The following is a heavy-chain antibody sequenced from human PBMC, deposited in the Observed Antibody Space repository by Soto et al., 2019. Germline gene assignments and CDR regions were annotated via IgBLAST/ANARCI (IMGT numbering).Heavy chain of an antibody. Sequence: PGGSLRLSCAAAGFDFEDYAMHWVRQVPGKGLEWVSLTNSDGTDSYYMDSVKGRFTISRDNGKSSLYLQMDRLGPEDTALYFCAKALYYYDSSPLDHWGQGTLVTVSS. V-gene: IGHV3-43D*04. CDR3: AKALYYYDSSPLDH. CDR2: TNSDGTDS. CDR1: GFDFEDYA. J-gene: IGHJ4*02. D-gene: IGHD3-22*01.